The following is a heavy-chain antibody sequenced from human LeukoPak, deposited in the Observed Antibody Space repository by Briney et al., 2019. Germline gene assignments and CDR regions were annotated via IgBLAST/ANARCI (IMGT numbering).Heavy chain of an antibody. CDR2: INPNSGGT. V-gene: IGHV1-2*02. D-gene: IGHD3-3*01. J-gene: IGHJ4*02. CDR3: ARGLAIFGVVIPTFFDS. Sequence: ASVKVSCKASGYIFTGYYIHWVRQAPGQGLEWMGWINPNSGGTDYAQKFQGRVIMTRDTSITTAYMELNNLISDDTAVYYCARGLAIFGVVIPTFFDSWGQGTLVTVSS. CDR1: GYIFTGYY.